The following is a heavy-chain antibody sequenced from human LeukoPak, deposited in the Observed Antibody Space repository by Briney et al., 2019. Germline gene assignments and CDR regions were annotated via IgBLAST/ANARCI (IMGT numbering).Heavy chain of an antibody. Sequence: GGSLRLSCAASGFTFTNNFMSWVRQVPGKGLEWVANIKQDGSETTYADSVRGRFTIFRDNAKDSVYLQMNSLRAEDSAIYYCARDGRPLHSNYADYFDYWGQGTLVTVSS. CDR1: GFTFTNNF. D-gene: IGHD4-11*01. CDR2: IKQDGSET. CDR3: ARDGRPLHSNYADYFDY. V-gene: IGHV3-7*01. J-gene: IGHJ4*02.